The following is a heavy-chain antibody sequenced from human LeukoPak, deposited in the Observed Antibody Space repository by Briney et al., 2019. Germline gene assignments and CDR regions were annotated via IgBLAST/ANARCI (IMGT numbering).Heavy chain of an antibody. CDR1: GFTFGDYA. Sequence: GGSLRLSCTASGFTFGDYAMSWFRQAPGKGLEWVGFIRSKAYGGTTEYAASVKGGFTISRDDSKSIAYLQMNSLKTEDTAVYYCTRTYYYDSSGYINFDYWGQGTLVTVSS. D-gene: IGHD3-22*01. CDR2: IRSKAYGGTT. CDR3: TRTYYYDSSGYINFDY. J-gene: IGHJ4*02. V-gene: IGHV3-49*03.